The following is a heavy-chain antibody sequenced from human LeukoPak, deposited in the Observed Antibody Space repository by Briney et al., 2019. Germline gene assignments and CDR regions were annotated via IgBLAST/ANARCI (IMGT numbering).Heavy chain of an antibody. V-gene: IGHV1-18*01. D-gene: IGHD3-22*01. Sequence: GASVKVSCTASGYTFTSYGISWVRQAPGQGLEWMGWISGYNGNTNYAQKLQGRVTMTTDTSTSTAYMELRSLRSDDTAVYYCARVGGYDSSGYPYYFDYWGQGTLVTVSS. CDR2: ISGYNGNT. CDR3: ARVGGYDSSGYPYYFDY. J-gene: IGHJ4*02. CDR1: GYTFTSYG.